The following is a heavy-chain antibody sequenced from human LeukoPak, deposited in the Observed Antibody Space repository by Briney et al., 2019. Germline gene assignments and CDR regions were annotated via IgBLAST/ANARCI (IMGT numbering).Heavy chain of an antibody. CDR1: GFTFRNYV. CDR3: ASGSSGYRFDY. D-gene: IGHD3-22*01. J-gene: IGHJ4*02. V-gene: IGHV3-30-3*01. Sequence: GGSLRLSCAASGFTFRNYVIHWVRQAPGKGLEWVAVTSSDLNVKLYADSVKGRFTISRDNSKNTLYLQMNSLRAEDTAVYYCASGSSGYRFDYWGQGTLVTVSS. CDR2: TSSDLNVK.